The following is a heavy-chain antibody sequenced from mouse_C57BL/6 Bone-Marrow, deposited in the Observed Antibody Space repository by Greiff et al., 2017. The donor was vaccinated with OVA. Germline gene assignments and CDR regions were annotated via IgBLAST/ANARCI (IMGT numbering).Heavy chain of an antibody. CDR3: ARYGDYYGSSYPYYFDY. J-gene: IGHJ2*01. Sequence: QVQLKQSGPELVKPGASVKISCKASGYTFTDYYINWVKQRPGQGLEWIGWIFPGSGSTYYNEKFKGKATLTVDKSSSTAYMLLSSLTSEDSAVYFCARYGDYYGSSYPYYFDYWGQGTTLTVSS. V-gene: IGHV1-75*01. D-gene: IGHD1-1*01. CDR1: GYTFTDYY. CDR2: IFPGSGST.